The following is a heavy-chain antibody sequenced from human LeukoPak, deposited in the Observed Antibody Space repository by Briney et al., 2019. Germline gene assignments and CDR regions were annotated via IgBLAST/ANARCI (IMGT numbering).Heavy chain of an antibody. J-gene: IGHJ4*02. CDR3: ARDLPGLVWFGN. CDR1: GFTFASHS. D-gene: IGHD3-10*01. CDR2: ITTSGDNT. Sequence: GGSLRLSCTASGFTFASHSMTWVRQAPGKGLEWVSAITTSGDNTYYAESARGRFTISRDNSKNTLSLQMNSLRVEDTAVYYCARDLPGLVWFGNWGQGSLVTVSS. V-gene: IGHV3-23*01.